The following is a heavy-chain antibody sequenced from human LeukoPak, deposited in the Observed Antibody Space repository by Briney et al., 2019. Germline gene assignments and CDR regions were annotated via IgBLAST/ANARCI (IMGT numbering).Heavy chain of an antibody. Sequence: PGGSLRLSCAASGFTFSSYAMSWVRQAPGKGLEWVSAISGSGGSTYYADSVKGRFTISRDNSKNTLYLQMNSLRAEDTAVYYRATSLAVVAATSYFDYWGQGTLVTVSS. V-gene: IGHV3-23*01. D-gene: IGHD2-15*01. J-gene: IGHJ4*02. CDR1: GFTFSSYA. CDR3: ATSLAVVAATSYFDY. CDR2: ISGSGGST.